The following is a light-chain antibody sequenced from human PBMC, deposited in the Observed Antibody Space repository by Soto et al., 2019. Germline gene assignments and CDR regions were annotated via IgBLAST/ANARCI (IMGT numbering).Light chain of an antibody. CDR3: ISYTSSTTFVV. CDR1: NNDIGAYNR. Sequence: SALTQPPSVSGSPGQSVTISCTGSNNDIGAYNRVSWYQQPPGTAPKLIIYEVTNRPSGVPDRFSGSKSGNTASLTISGLQPEDEADYYCISYTSSTTFVVFGGGTKLTVL. J-gene: IGLJ2*01. V-gene: IGLV2-18*02. CDR2: EVT.